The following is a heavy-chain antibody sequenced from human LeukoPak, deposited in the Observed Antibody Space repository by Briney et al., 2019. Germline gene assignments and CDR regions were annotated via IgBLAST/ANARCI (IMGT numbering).Heavy chain of an antibody. V-gene: IGHV1-18*01. CDR3: ARSPPSSSWYDWYFDL. Sequence: ASVKVSCKASGYTFTSYGISWVRQAPGQGLEWMGWISAYNGNTNYAQKLQGRVTMTTGTSTSTAYMELRSLRSDDTAVYYCARSPPSSSWYDWYFDLWGRGTLVTVSS. CDR1: GYTFTSYG. CDR2: ISAYNGNT. D-gene: IGHD6-13*01. J-gene: IGHJ2*01.